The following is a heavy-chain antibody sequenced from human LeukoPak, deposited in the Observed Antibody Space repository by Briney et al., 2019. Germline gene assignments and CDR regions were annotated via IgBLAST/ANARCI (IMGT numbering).Heavy chain of an antibody. CDR2: INQDGSEE. V-gene: IGHV3-7*01. CDR1: GFTFSHYW. CDR3: VRDGGVSGYDLLDY. D-gene: IGHD5-12*01. Sequence: GGSLRLSCAASGFTFSHYWMTWVRQAPGKGLEWVAQINQDGSEEYYMDSVKARFTISRDNAKNSVFLQMNSLRAEDTAVYYCVRDGGVSGYDLLDYWGQGTLVTVSS. J-gene: IGHJ4*02.